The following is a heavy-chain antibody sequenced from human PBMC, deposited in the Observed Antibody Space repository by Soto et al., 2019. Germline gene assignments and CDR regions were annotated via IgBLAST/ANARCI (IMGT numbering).Heavy chain of an antibody. D-gene: IGHD6-6*01. J-gene: IGHJ4*02. CDR1: GFTFSSYA. Sequence: GESLKISCAASGFTFSSYAMSWVRQAPGKGLEWVSAISGSGGSTYYADSVKGRFTISRDNSKNTLYLQMNSLRAEDTAVYYCAPPGGSSSSEYYFDYWGQGTLVTVSS. CDR3: APPGGSSSSEYYFDY. CDR2: ISGSGGST. V-gene: IGHV3-23*01.